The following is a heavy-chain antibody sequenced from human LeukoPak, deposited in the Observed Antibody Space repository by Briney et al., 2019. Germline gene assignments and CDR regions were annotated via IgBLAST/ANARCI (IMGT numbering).Heavy chain of an antibody. CDR2: IYSGGST. V-gene: IGHV3-66*01. D-gene: IGHD3-10*01. CDR1: EFSVGSNY. Sequence: PGGSLRLSCAASEFSVGSNYMTWVRQAPGKGLEWVSPIYSGGSTYYADSVKGRFTISRDNAKNSLFLLMNTLRVEDTAIYYCVRVALYYYGSESFYFFEHWGQGTPVTASS. J-gene: IGHJ4*02. CDR3: VRVALYYYGSESFYFFEH.